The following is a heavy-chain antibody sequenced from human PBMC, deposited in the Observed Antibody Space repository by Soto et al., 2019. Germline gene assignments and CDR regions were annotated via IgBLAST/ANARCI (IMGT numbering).Heavy chain of an antibody. J-gene: IGHJ3*02. D-gene: IGHD2-21*02. CDR1: GFTFSDYY. Sequence: QVQLVESGGGLVKPGGSLRLSCAASGFTFSDYYMSWIRQAPGKGLEWVSYISSGSSYTNYADSVKGRFTISRDNAKNSLYLQMNSLRAEDTAVYYCASERGGNSGGAFDIWGQGTMVTVSS. V-gene: IGHV3-11*06. CDR3: ASERGGNSGGAFDI. CDR2: ISSGSSYT.